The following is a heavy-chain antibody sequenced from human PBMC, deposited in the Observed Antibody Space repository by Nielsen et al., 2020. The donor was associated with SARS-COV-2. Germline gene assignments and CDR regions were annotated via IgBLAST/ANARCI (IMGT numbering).Heavy chain of an antibody. V-gene: IGHV7-4-1*02. CDR1: GYTFTSYA. J-gene: IGHJ6*03. D-gene: IGHD4-17*01. CDR2: INTNTGNP. Sequence: ASVKVSCKASGYTFTSYAMNWVRQAPGQGLEWMEWINTNTGNPTYAQGFTGRFVFSLDTSVSTAYLQISSLKAEDTAVYYCARVGRGDYTGYYYMDVWGKGTTVTVSS. CDR3: ARVGRGDYTGYYYMDV.